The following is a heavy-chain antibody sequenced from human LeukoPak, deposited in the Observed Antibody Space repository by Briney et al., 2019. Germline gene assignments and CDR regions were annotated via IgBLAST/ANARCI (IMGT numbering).Heavy chain of an antibody. CDR1: GFTFSSYA. D-gene: IGHD3-22*01. V-gene: IGHV3-30-3*01. Sequence: GSLRLSCAPSGFTFSSYAMHWVRQAPGKGLEWVAVISYDGSNKYYADSVKGRFTISRDNSKNTLYLQMNSLRAEDTAVYYCARGPLLDSSGYPIDYWGQGTLVTVSS. CDR3: ARGPLLDSSGYPIDY. CDR2: ISYDGSNK. J-gene: IGHJ4*02.